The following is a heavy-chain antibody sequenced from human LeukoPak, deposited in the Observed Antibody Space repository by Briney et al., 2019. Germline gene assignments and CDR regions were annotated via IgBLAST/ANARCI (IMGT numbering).Heavy chain of an antibody. CDR1: GGSISSYY. V-gene: IGHV4-59*01. CDR2: IYYSGST. Sequence: SETLSLACTVSGGSISSYYWSWIRQPPGKGLEWIGYIYYSGSTNYNPSLKSRVTISLDTPENQFSLKLSSVTDADTAVYFCARDRCVVVPAARDYDMDVWGQGTTVTVSS. CDR3: ARDRCVVVPAARDYDMDV. D-gene: IGHD2-2*01. J-gene: IGHJ6*02.